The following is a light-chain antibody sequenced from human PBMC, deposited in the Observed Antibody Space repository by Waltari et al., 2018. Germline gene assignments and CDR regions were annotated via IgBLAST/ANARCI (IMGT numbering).Light chain of an antibody. CDR2: GAA. Sequence: EIVLTQSPGTLSLSPGERATLSCRASQSVRSSSLAWYQQKPGQAPRLLIYGAASRATGIPDRFSGSGSGTDFTLTISRLEPEDFAVYYCQQYGSSPLGTFGQGTKVEIK. CDR1: QSVRSSS. CDR3: QQYGSSPLGT. J-gene: IGKJ1*01. V-gene: IGKV3-20*01.